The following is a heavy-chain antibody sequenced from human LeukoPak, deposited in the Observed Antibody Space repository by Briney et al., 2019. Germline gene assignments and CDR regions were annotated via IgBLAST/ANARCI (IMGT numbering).Heavy chain of an antibody. CDR1: GFTFSSYE. CDR3: ARAPYYYDSSGYFQH. Sequence: PGGSLRLSCAASGFTFSSYEMSWVRQAPGKGLEWVSYISSSGSTMYHADSVKGRFTISRDNAKNSLYLQLNSPRAEDTAVYYCARAPYYYDSSGYFQHWGQGTLVTVSS. V-gene: IGHV3-48*03. D-gene: IGHD3-22*01. CDR2: ISSSGSTM. J-gene: IGHJ1*01.